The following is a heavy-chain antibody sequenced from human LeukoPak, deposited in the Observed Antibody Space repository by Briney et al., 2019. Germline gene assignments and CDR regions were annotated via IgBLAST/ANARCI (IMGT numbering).Heavy chain of an antibody. Sequence: SETLSLTCTVSGDSISSSTYYWNWIRQPAGKGLEWIGRIYTSGSTNYNPSLKSRVTISVDTSKNQFSLKLSSVTAADTAVYYCARDSALSGVYHDSSANIWGQGTLVTVSS. J-gene: IGHJ4*02. CDR2: IYTSGST. V-gene: IGHV4-61*02. CDR1: GDSISSSTYY. D-gene: IGHD3-22*01. CDR3: ARDSALSGVYHDSSANI.